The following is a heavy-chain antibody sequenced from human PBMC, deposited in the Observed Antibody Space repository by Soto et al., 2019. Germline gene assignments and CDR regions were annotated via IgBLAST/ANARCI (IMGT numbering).Heavy chain of an antibody. D-gene: IGHD3-22*01. V-gene: IGHV1-69*13. CDR2: IIPIFGTA. CDR3: ARDLKRYYDSSGYGYYYYGMDV. J-gene: IGHJ6*02. CDR1: GGTFSSYA. Sequence: SVKVSCKASGGTFSSYAISWVRQAPGQGLEWMGGIIPIFGTANYAQKFQGRVTITADESTTTAYMELSSLRSEDTAVYYCARDLKRYYDSSGYGYYYYGMDVWGQGTTVTV.